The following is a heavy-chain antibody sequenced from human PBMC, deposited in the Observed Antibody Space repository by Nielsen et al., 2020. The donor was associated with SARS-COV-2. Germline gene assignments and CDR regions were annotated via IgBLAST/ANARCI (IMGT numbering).Heavy chain of an antibody. J-gene: IGHJ3*02. D-gene: IGHD1-26*01. CDR3: ARRYIVGATKDAFDI. V-gene: IGHV4-59*08. CDR2: IYYSGST. Sequence: WIRQPPGKGLEWIGYIYYSGSTNYNPSLKSRVTISVDTSKNQFSLKLSSVTAADTAVYYCARRYIVGATKDAFDIWGQGTMVTVSS.